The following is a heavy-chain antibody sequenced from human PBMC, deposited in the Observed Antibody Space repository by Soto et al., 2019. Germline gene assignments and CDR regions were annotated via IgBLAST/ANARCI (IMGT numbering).Heavy chain of an antibody. D-gene: IGHD1-26*01. CDR1: GFTFSKGW. Sequence: DVQLVESGGGLVKPGASLRLSCAASGFTFSKGWMTWVRQAPGKGLEWVGRIKTEADGGTTDYAAPVKGRFTISRDDSENTLFLQMDSLKTEDTAVYFCTPGLGKSDNDYWGQGTLVTVSS. CDR2: IKTEADGGTT. CDR3: TPGLGKSDNDY. V-gene: IGHV3-15*01. J-gene: IGHJ4*02.